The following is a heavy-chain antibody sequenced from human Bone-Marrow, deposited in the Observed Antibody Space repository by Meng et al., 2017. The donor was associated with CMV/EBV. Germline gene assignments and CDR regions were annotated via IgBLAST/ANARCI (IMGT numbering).Heavy chain of an antibody. CDR1: GGSISNYY. CDR3: ARVKVGGPSGRYFDY. V-gene: IGHV4-59*01. CDR2: IYYSGST. J-gene: IGHJ4*02. Sequence: SETLSLTCSVSGGSISNYYWSWIRQPPGKGLEWIGYIYYSGSTNYNPSLKSRVTISVDTSENQFSLKLSSVTAVDTAVYYCARVKVGGPSGRYFDYRGQGTLVTVSS. D-gene: IGHD2-15*01.